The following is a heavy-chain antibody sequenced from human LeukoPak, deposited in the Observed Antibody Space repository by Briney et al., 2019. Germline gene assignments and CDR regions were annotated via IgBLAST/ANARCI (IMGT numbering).Heavy chain of an antibody. CDR2: IIPILGIA. Sequence: SVKVSCKASGGTFSSHAISWVRQAPGQGLEWMGRIIPILGIANYAQKFQGRVTITADKSTSTAYRELRSLRSEDTAVYYCARQISIAVAGTGTDYWGQGTLVTVSS. V-gene: IGHV1-69*04. CDR3: ARQISIAVAGTGTDY. CDR1: GGTFSSHA. D-gene: IGHD6-19*01. J-gene: IGHJ4*02.